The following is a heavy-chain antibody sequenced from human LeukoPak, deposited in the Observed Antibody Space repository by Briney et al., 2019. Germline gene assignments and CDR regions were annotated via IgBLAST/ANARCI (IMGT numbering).Heavy chain of an antibody. J-gene: IGHJ3*02. D-gene: IGHD3-22*01. CDR1: GFTFSSYG. Sequence: GGSLRLSCAASGFTFSSYGMHWVRQAPGKGLEWVAVISYDGSNKYYVDSVKGRFTISRDNSKNTLFLQMNSLRAEDTAVYYCAKEMYYYDSSRAVDIWGQGTLVTVSS. V-gene: IGHV3-30*18. CDR3: AKEMYYYDSSRAVDI. CDR2: ISYDGSNK.